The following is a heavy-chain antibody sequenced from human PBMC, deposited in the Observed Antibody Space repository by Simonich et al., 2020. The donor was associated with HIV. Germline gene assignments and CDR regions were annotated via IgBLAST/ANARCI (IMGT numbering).Heavy chain of an antibody. CDR3: ARVGKGSGMGALDV. Sequence: QVQLVESGGGVVQPGRSLRLSCAASGFTFSSYAMTWVRQAPGKGLEWVAVISYDGSNKYYADSVKGRFTISRDNSKNTLYLQMNSLRAEDTAVYYCARVGKGSGMGALDVWGKGTTVTVSS. D-gene: IGHD3-10*01. CDR2: ISYDGSNK. V-gene: IGHV3-30*07. CDR1: GFTFSSYA. J-gene: IGHJ6*04.